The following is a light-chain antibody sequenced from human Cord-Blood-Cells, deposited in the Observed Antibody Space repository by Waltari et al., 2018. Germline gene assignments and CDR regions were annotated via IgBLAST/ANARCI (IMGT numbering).Light chain of an antibody. J-gene: IGKJ2*03. V-gene: IGKV4-1*01. Sequence: DIVMTQSPASLAVSLGVRATFNCTSSQSVLFSSNNKNYLAWYQQKPGQPPKLLIYWASTRESGVPDRFSGSGSGTDFTLTISSLQAEDVAVYYCQQYYSTPYSFGQGTKLEIK. CDR1: QSVLFSSNNKNY. CDR3: QQYYSTPYS. CDR2: WAS.